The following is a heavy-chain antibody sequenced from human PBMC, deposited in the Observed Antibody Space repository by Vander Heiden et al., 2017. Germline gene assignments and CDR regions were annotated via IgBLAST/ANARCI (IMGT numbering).Heavy chain of an antibody. J-gene: IGHJ4*02. V-gene: IGHV3-23*01. Sequence: EVQLLASGGGLVQPGGSLRLSCAASGFTFSSYAMSWVRQAPGKGLEWVSAISGSGGSTYYADSVKGRFTISRDNSKNTLYLQMNSLRAEDTAVYYCAKDLEYSSSSDPYFDYWGQGTLVTVSS. D-gene: IGHD6-6*01. CDR2: ISGSGGST. CDR3: AKDLEYSSSSDPYFDY. CDR1: GFTFSSYA.